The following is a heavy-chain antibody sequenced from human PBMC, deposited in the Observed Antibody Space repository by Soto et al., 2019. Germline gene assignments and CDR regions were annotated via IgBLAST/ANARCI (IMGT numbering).Heavy chain of an antibody. V-gene: IGHV3-21*01. Sequence: GGSLRLSCAASGLTFNTYSMNWVRQAPGKGLEWVSSISSSSDSIYYADSVKGRFTISRDNAKHSLYLQMNSLRVEDTAVYYCARVGEYCSSTSCYHFDYWGQGTLVTVSS. D-gene: IGHD2-2*01. CDR2: ISSSSDSI. CDR1: GLTFNTYS. J-gene: IGHJ4*02. CDR3: ARVGEYCSSTSCYHFDY.